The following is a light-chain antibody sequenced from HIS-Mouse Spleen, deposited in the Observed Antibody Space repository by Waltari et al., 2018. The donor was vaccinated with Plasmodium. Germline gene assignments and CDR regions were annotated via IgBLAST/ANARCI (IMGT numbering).Light chain of an antibody. CDR1: SSDVGGYNH. V-gene: IGLV2-11*01. J-gene: IGLJ1*01. CDR2: DVS. CDR3: CAYAGSYTVA. Sequence: QSALTQPRSVSGSPGQSVTIPCTGTSSDVGGYNHVSRYQQHPGKAPKLMIYDVSKRPSGVPDRFSGSQSGNTASLTISGLQTEDEADYYYCAYAGSYTVAFGTGTKVTVL.